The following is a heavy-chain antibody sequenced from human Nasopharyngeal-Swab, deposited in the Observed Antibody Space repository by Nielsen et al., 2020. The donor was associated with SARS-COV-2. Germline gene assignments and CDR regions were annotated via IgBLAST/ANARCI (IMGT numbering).Heavy chain of an antibody. CDR1: GYRFTNYW. CDR3: ARHTHSAYCSSGTCYEPSYGMDV. V-gene: IGHV5-51*01. Sequence: GESLKISCQGSGYRFTNYWIGWVRQLPGKGLEWVGVIFPDDSHIRYSPSFQGQVTISVDKSISTAYLEWSTLKASDTAIYHCARHTHSAYCSSGTCYEPSYGMDVWGQGATVTVSS. D-gene: IGHD2-15*01. CDR2: IFPDDSHI. J-gene: IGHJ6*02.